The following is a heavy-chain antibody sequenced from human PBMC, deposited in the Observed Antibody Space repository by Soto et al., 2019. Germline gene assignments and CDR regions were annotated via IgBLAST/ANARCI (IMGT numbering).Heavy chain of an antibody. CDR2: IHNSGNT. CDR3: ARVFSDSSSFFDP. V-gene: IGHV4-59*01. Sequence: SETLSLTCTVSGGSMSNFYWSWIRQFPGRGLEWIGYIHNSGNTNYNPSLRSRVTMSLDTYKNQVSLKLSSVTAADPAVYYCARVFSDSSSFFDPWGQGTLVNVSS. J-gene: IGHJ5*02. D-gene: IGHD6-13*01. CDR1: GGSMSNFY.